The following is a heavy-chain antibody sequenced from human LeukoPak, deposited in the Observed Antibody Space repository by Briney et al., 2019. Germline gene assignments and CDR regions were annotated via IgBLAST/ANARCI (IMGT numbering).Heavy chain of an antibody. CDR3: ARVGYDFWSGYYTGFDY. J-gene: IGHJ4*02. CDR1: GGSISSGGYY. CDR2: IYHSGST. V-gene: IGHV4-30-2*01. D-gene: IGHD3-3*01. Sequence: SQTLSLTYTVSGGSISSGGYYWSWIRQPPGKGLEWIGYIYHSGSTYYNPSLKSRVTISVDRSKNQFSLKLSSVTAADTAVYYCARVGYDFWSGYYTGFDYWGQGTLVTVSS.